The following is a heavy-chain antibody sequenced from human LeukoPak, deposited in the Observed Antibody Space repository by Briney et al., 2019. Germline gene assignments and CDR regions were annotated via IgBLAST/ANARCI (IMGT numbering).Heavy chain of an antibody. CDR1: GFTFSSYS. CDR3: ARTVGHIDY. Sequence: GGSLRLSCAASGFTFSSYSMSWVRQAPGKGLEWISYINTDSSAIYYADSVRGRFTISRDNAKNSLCLQINSLRAEDTAVYYCARTVGHIDYWGQGTLVTVSS. CDR2: INTDSSAI. D-gene: IGHD4-23*01. V-gene: IGHV3-48*01. J-gene: IGHJ4*02.